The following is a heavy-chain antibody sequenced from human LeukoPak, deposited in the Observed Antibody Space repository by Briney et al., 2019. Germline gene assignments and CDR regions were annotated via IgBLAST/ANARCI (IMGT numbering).Heavy chain of an antibody. Sequence: GRSLRLSCVVSGFTFSSYGFHWVRQTPGKGLEWVAAIWYDGSKRYHADSVKGRFTISRDDSKNTLYLQMNSLRAEDTAVYYCARGEQDMATMSIDYWGQGTLVTVSS. CDR1: GFTFSSYG. J-gene: IGHJ4*02. V-gene: IGHV3-33*01. CDR2: IWYDGSKR. D-gene: IGHD5-24*01. CDR3: ARGEQDMATMSIDY.